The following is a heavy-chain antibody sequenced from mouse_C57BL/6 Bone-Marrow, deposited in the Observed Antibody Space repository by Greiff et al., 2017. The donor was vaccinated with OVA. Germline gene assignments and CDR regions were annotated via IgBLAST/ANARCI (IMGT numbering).Heavy chain of an antibody. CDR3: ARDQLGYYFDY. J-gene: IGHJ2*01. CDR2: ISDGGSYT. V-gene: IGHV5-4*01. CDR1: GFTFSSYA. Sequence: EVQGVESGGGLVKPGGSLKLSCAASGFTFSSYAMSWVRQTPEKRLEWVATISDGGSYTYYPDNVKGRFPISRDNAKNNLYLQMSQLKYEDTDLYYCARDQLGYYFDYWGQGTTLTVSS. D-gene: IGHD4-1*02.